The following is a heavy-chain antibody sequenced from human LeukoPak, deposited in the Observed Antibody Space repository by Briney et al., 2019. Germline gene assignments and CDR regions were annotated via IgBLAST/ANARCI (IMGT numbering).Heavy chain of an antibody. CDR2: IIPIFGTA. CDR1: GGTFSSYA. D-gene: IGHD6-19*01. V-gene: IGHV1-69*06. J-gene: IGHJ3*02. Sequence: ASVKVSCKASGGTFSSYAISWVRQAPGQGLEWMGGIIPIFGTANYAQKFQGRVTITADKSTSTAYMELSSLRSEDTAVYYCARDSQYSSGTDAFDIWGQGTMVTVSS. CDR3: ARDSQYSSGTDAFDI.